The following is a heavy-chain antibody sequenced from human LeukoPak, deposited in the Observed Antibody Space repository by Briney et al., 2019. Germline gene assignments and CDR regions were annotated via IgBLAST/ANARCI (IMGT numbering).Heavy chain of an antibody. CDR2: ISGSGGST. D-gene: IGHD6-6*01. CDR3: VTSIAARALTDY. V-gene: IGHV3-23*01. CDR1: GFTFSSYA. J-gene: IGHJ4*02. Sequence: PGGSLRPSCAASGFTFSSYAVSWVRQAPGKGLEWVSAISGSGGSTYYADSVKGRFTISRDNSKNTLYLQMNSLRAEDTAVYYCVTSIAARALTDYWGQGTLVTVSS.